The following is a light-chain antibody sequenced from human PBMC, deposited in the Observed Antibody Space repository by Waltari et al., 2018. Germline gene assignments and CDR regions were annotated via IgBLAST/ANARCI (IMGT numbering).Light chain of an antibody. Sequence: AIRMTQSPSSLSASTGARVTIPCRTSQVILGYLAWYQQKPGKAPKLLIYAASTLQSGVPSRFSGSGSGMDFNITISNLQPEDFATYYCQQLKSYPITFGGGTKVEI. CDR2: AAS. CDR1: QVILGY. J-gene: IGKJ4*01. CDR3: QQLKSYPIT. V-gene: IGKV1-8*01.